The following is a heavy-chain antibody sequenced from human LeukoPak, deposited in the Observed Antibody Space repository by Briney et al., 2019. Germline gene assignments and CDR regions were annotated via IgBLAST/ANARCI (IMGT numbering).Heavy chain of an antibody. CDR1: GYTFTSYG. Sequence: GASVKVSCTASGYTFTSYGISWVRQAPGQGLEWMGWISAYNGNTNYAQKLQGRVTMTTDTSTSTAYMELRSLRSDDTAVYYCAGITMVRGVISHFDYWGQGTLVTVSS. J-gene: IGHJ4*02. CDR3: AGITMVRGVISHFDY. V-gene: IGHV1-18*01. D-gene: IGHD3-10*01. CDR2: ISAYNGNT.